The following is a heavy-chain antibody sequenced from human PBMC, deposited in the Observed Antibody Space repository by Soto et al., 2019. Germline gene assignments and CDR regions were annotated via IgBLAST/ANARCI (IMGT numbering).Heavy chain of an antibody. CDR3: ARQGDCSGGSCYPVYDAFDI. J-gene: IGHJ3*02. CDR2: IYYSGST. CDR1: GGSISSYY. Sequence: SETLSLTCTVSGGSISSYYWSWIRQPPGKGLELIGYIYYSGSTNYNPSLKSRVTISVDTSKNQFSLKLSSVTAADTAVYYCARQGDCSGGSCYPVYDAFDIWGQGTMVTVSS. V-gene: IGHV4-59*08. D-gene: IGHD2-15*01.